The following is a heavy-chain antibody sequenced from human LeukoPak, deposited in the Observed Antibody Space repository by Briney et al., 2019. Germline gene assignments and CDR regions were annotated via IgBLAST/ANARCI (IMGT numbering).Heavy chain of an antibody. CDR3: AKGDSGSYYYMDV. Sequence: GGSLRLSCAASGFTFDDYAMHWVRQAPGKGLEWVSLISWDGGSTYYADSAKGRFTISRDNSKNSLYLQMNSLRAEDTALYYCAKGDSGSYYYMDVWGKGTTVTVSS. J-gene: IGHJ6*03. CDR2: ISWDGGST. V-gene: IGHV3-43D*03. D-gene: IGHD1-26*01. CDR1: GFTFDDYA.